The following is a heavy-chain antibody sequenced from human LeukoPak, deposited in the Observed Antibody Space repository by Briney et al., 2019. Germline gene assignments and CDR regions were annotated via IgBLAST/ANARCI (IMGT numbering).Heavy chain of an antibody. J-gene: IGHJ5*02. CDR3: ARGGVFCSSSTCPLNWLDP. Sequence: ASVKVSCKASGYTFTNFGITWVRQAPGQGLEWMGWISPYNGNTKYAQKVQGRVTVTADTSTSTAYMELRSLRSDDTAVYYCARGGVFCSSSTCPLNWLDPWGQGTLVTVSS. CDR1: GYTFTNFG. V-gene: IGHV1-18*01. D-gene: IGHD2-2*01. CDR2: ISPYNGNT.